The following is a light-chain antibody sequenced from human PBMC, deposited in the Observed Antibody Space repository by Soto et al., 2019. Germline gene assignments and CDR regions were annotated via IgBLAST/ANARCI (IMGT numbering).Light chain of an antibody. V-gene: IGLV2-14*01. Sequence: QSVLTQPASVSGSPGQSITISCTGSSADIGSHDYVSWYQQHPGKVPKLIIYEVSKRPSGASDRFSGSTSVNAAYLSISGLQPEGEADYYHHSDTTTDALGFGGGTKVTAL. CDR3: HSDTTTDALG. CDR2: EVS. J-gene: IGLJ1*01. CDR1: SADIGSHDY.